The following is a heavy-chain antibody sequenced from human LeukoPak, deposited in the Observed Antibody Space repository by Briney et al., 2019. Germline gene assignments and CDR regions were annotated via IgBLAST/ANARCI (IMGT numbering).Heavy chain of an antibody. CDR2: IYYSGST. CDR1: GGSISSYY. J-gene: IGHJ4*02. CDR3: ARVDLGYYIDY. V-gene: IGHV4-59*12. D-gene: IGHD1-26*01. Sequence: SETLSLTCTVSGGSISSYYWSWIRQPPGKGLEWIGYIYYSGSTNYNPSLKSRVTISVDKSKNQFSLKLSSVTAADTAVYYCARVDLGYYIDYWGQGTLVTVSS.